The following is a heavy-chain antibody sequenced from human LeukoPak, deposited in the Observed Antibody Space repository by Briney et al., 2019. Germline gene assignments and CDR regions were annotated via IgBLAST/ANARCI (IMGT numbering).Heavy chain of an antibody. V-gene: IGHV4-39*07. CDR2: IFYSGST. D-gene: IGHD1-26*01. CDR3: ARDTVGATFPGAFDI. Sequence: SETLSLTCTVSSGSISTSNYYWGWIRQPPGKALEWIGNIFYSGSTYYSPSLKSRVTISLDTSRNQFSLKLNSVTAADTAVYYCARDTVGATFPGAFDIWGQGTMVTVSS. J-gene: IGHJ3*02. CDR1: SGSISTSNYY.